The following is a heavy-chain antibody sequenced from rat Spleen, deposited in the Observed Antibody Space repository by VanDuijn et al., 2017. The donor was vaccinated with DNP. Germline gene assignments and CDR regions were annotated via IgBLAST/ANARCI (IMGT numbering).Heavy chain of an antibody. CDR1: GFSLTNYI. Sequence: QVQLKESGPGLVQPSQTLSLTCTVSGFSLTNYIVNWVRQPPGKGLEWIAAISTGESTFYNSALKSRLSISKDTSKSQVFLEMNSLQTEDTAIYFCARGGYYLDYWGQGVLVTVSS. V-gene: IGHV2-6*01. CDR3: ARGGYYLDY. CDR2: ISTGEST. J-gene: IGHJ2*01. D-gene: IGHD4-3*01.